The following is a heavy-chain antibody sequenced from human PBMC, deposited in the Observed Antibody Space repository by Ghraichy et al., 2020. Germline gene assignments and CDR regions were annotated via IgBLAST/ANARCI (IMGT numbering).Heavy chain of an antibody. J-gene: IGHJ3*02. D-gene: IGHD5-12*01. V-gene: IGHV4-59*01. CDR2: IYYSGST. Sequence: SETLSLTCTVSGGSISSYYWSWIRQPPGKGLEWIGYIYYSGSTNYNPSLKSRVTISVDTSKNQFSLKLSSVTAADTAVYYCARAPGSGYDDAFDIWGQGTMVTVSS. CDR1: GGSISSYY. CDR3: ARAPGSGYDDAFDI.